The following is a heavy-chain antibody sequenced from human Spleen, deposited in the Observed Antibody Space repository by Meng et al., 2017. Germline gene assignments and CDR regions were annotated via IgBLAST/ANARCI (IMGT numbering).Heavy chain of an antibody. CDR1: GYNFPDYY. V-gene: IGHV1-2*06. J-gene: IGHJ1*01. Sequence: ASVKVSCKPSGYNFPDYYIHWVRQAPGQGLEWMGRIDPKNGDTHYAQKFQGRVTMTGDTSISTAYMDLSGLRSDDTAVYYCARVFKGCSGGSCYLTLEYFQHWGQGTLVTGAS. CDR3: ARVFKGCSGGSCYLTLEYFQH. CDR2: IDPKNGDT. D-gene: IGHD2-15*01.